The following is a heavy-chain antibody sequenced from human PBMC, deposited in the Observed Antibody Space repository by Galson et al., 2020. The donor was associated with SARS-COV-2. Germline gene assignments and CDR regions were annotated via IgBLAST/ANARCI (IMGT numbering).Heavy chain of an antibody. CDR3: ATNLDTALDF. Sequence: GGSLRLSCVASGFTFSRSTMNWVRQAPGKGLEWVSSINAGSLYIYYSDSVKGRFTISRDNTKNSLHLQMSSLRADDTAIYYCATNLDTALDFWGQGTLVTVSS. J-gene: IGHJ4*02. CDR1: GFTFSRST. V-gene: IGHV3-21*01. D-gene: IGHD5-18*01. CDR2: INAGSLYI.